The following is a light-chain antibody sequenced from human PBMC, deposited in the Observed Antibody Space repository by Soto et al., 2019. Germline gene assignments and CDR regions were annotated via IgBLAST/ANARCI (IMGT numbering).Light chain of an antibody. CDR1: QSISSW. Sequence: DIQMTQSPSTLSASVGDRAIITCRASQSISSWLAWYQQKPGKAPKLLIYKASTIESGVPSRFSGSGSGTEFTLTISSLQSDDFATYYCQQYDDYSLYTFGQGTKLENK. CDR3: QQYDDYSLYT. CDR2: KAS. J-gene: IGKJ2*01. V-gene: IGKV1-5*03.